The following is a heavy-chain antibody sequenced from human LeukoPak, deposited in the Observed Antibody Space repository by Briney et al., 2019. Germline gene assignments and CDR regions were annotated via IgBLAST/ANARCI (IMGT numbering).Heavy chain of an antibody. V-gene: IGHV1-46*01. J-gene: IGHJ1*01. D-gene: IGHD5-24*01. CDR1: GYTFTRYL. CDR3: ATGRDCYNSEYFQH. Sequence: ASVKVSCKASGYTFTRYLMHWVRQAPGQGLEWMGIINPSGGSTNYPQKFQGRVTMTRDTSTSTVYMELSSLRSEDTAVYFCATGRDCYNSEYFQHWGQGTLVTVSS. CDR2: INPSGGST.